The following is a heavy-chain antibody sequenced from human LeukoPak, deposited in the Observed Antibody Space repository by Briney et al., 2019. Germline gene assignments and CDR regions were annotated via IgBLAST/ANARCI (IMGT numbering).Heavy chain of an antibody. Sequence: SETLSLTCAVSGYSISSGYYWGWIRQPPGKGLEWIGSIYHSGSTYYNPSLKSRVTISVDTSKNQFSLEHSSVTAADTAVYHCARGGAYGSGSIYDYWGQGTLVTVSS. CDR2: IYHSGST. CDR1: GYSISSGYY. D-gene: IGHD3-10*01. J-gene: IGHJ4*02. CDR3: ARGGAYGSGSIYDY. V-gene: IGHV4-38-2*01.